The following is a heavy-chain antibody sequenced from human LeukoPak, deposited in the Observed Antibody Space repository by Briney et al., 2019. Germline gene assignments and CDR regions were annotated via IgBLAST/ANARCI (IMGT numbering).Heavy chain of an antibody. CDR3: ARRSYYYYSGMDV. V-gene: IGHV5-51*01. D-gene: IGHD1-26*01. CDR2: IYPGDSDI. Sequence: GESLKISCKGSGYSFTDYWIGWVRQMPGKGLEWMGIIYPGDSDIRYSPSFQGQVTISVDKSINTAYLQWSSLKASDTAMYYCARRSYYYYSGMDVWGQGTTVTVSS. CDR1: GYSFTDYW. J-gene: IGHJ6*02.